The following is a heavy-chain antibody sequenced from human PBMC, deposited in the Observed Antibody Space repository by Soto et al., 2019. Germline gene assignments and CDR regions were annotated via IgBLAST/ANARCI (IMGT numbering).Heavy chain of an antibody. CDR2: ISSSSSYI. Sequence: GGSLRLSCAACGFTFSSYSMNWVRQAPGKGLEWVSSISSSSSYIYYADSVKGRFTISRDNAKNSLYLQMNSLRAEDTAVYYCARDSLTIIVGRPRWFDPWAQRTLFRFSS. CDR3: ARDSLTIIVGRPRWFDP. D-gene: IGHD3-22*01. CDR1: GFTFSSYS. V-gene: IGHV3-21*01. J-gene: IGHJ5*02.